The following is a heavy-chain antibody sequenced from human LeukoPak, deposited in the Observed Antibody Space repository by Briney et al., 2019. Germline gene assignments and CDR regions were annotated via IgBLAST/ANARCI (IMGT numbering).Heavy chain of an antibody. Sequence: SETLSLTCTVSDGSITTYYWSWMRQPPGKGLEWIGYIYSGSTYYNPSLRSRVTISVDTSKNQFSLKLSSVTAADTAVYYCARVAGTATPEHLVDPLGQGTLVTVSS. CDR2: IYSGST. J-gene: IGHJ5*02. CDR1: DGSITTYY. CDR3: ARVAGTATPEHLVDP. D-gene: IGHD1-1*01. V-gene: IGHV4-59*08.